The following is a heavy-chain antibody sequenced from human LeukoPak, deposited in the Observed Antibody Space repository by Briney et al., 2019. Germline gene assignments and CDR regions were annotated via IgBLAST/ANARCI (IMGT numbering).Heavy chain of an antibody. CDR1: GFPFSTYA. D-gene: IGHD3-22*01. V-gene: IGHV3-23*01. Sequence: GGSLRLSCAASGFPFSTYAMSWVRQVPGKGLEWVSGISGTGDDTNYADPVKGRFTISRDNSKNTLYLQMNSLRAEDTAVYYCAKARSLYYYDSSGYFLPIYYFGHWGQGTRVTVSS. CDR3: AKARSLYYYDSSGYFLPIYYFGH. J-gene: IGHJ4*02. CDR2: ISGTGDDT.